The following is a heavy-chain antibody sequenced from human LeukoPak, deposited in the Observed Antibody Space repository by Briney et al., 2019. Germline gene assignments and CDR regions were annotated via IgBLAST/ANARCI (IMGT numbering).Heavy chain of an antibody. D-gene: IGHD2-2*01. Sequence: GGSLRLSCAASGFTFSSYAMHWVRQAPGKGLEWVALISYDRSNKYYADSVKGRFTISRDNSKNTLYLQLNSLRAEDTAVYYCARGDCSSTSCYEGGLHFYYYAMDVWGQGTTVTVSS. J-gene: IGHJ6*02. CDR3: ARGDCSSTSCYEGGLHFYYYAMDV. CDR1: GFTFSSYA. CDR2: ISYDRSNK. V-gene: IGHV3-30-3*01.